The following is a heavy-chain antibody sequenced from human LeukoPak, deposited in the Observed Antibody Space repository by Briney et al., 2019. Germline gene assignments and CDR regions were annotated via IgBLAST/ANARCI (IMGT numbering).Heavy chain of an antibody. D-gene: IGHD4-17*01. J-gene: IGHJ4*02. V-gene: IGHV3-23*01. Sequence: GGSLRLSCAASGFAFSNTGMTWVRQAPGRGLEWVSTISPTGEGTHYADSVKGRFTISRDNSKNTLSLEMNSLRADDTATYYCARDAGGAWPFDYWGQGTRAIVSS. CDR1: GFAFSNTG. CDR3: ARDAGGAWPFDY. CDR2: ISPTGEGT.